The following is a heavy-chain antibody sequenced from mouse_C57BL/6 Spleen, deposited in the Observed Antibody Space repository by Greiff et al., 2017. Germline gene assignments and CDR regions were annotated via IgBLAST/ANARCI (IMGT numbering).Heavy chain of an antibody. CDR1: GYTFTSYW. CDR3: ARETTMVTTKLAAY. D-gene: IGHD2-2*01. V-gene: IGHV1-59*01. Sequence: QVQLQQPGAELVRPGTSVKLSCKASGYTFTSYWMHWVKQRPGQGLEWIGVIDPSDSYTNYNQKFKGKATLTVDTSSSTAYMQLSSLTSEDSAVYYCARETTMVTTKLAAYWGQGTLVTVSA. J-gene: IGHJ3*01. CDR2: IDPSDSYT.